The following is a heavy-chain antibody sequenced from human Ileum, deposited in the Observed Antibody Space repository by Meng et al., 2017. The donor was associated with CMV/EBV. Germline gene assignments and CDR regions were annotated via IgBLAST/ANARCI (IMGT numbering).Heavy chain of an antibody. CDR3: AHSIGTNFFDY. CDR2: IYWNDDK. V-gene: IGHV2-5*01. Sequence: SGPTLVKPTQTLTLTCTFSGFSLSTAVVSVGWIRQPPGKALEWLALIYWNDDKRYSPSLSSRLTITQDTSKNQVVLTMTYVDPVDTATYYCAHSIGTNFFDYWGQGTLVTVSS. J-gene: IGHJ4*02. D-gene: IGHD1-7*01. CDR1: GFSLSTAVVS.